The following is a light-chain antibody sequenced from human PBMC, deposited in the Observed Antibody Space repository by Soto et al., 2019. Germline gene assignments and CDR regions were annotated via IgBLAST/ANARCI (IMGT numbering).Light chain of an antibody. J-gene: IGKJ5*01. CDR1: QDIDNS. CDR2: AVS. Sequence: IQLTQSPSSLSASVGETVTITCRASQDIDNSLNWYQHKPGKAPKLLVYAVSFLETGVPSRFSGRGSRTVFSLTINSLQSDDFATYYCQQHDGRPTMTFGQGTRLDSK. CDR3: QQHDGRPTMT. V-gene: IGKV1-33*01.